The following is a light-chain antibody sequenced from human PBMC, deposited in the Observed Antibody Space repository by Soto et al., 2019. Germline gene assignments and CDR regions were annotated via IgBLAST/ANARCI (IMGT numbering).Light chain of an antibody. CDR1: SGSIASNY. Sequence: NFMLTQPHSVSESPGKTVTISCTRSSGSIASNYVQWYQQRPGSAPTPVIYEDNERPSGVPDRFSGSIDSSSNSASLTISGMKTDDEVAYYWQSYHSGNVVFGGGTRLTVL. V-gene: IGLV6-57*04. CDR2: EDN. CDR3: QSYHSGNVV. J-gene: IGLJ2*01.